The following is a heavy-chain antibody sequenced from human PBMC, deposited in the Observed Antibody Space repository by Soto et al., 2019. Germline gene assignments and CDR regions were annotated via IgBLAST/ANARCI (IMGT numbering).Heavy chain of an antibody. D-gene: IGHD6-13*01. CDR2: ISAYNGNT. V-gene: IGHV1-18*01. J-gene: IGHJ4*02. Sequence: GASVKVSCKASGYTFTSYGISWVRQAPGQGLEWMGWISAYNGNTKYSQKFQGRVTITRDTSTSTVYMELSSLRSEDTAVYYCARGAIAAAGTTPSDYWGQGTLVTVSS. CDR1: GYTFTSYG. CDR3: ARGAIAAAGTTPSDY.